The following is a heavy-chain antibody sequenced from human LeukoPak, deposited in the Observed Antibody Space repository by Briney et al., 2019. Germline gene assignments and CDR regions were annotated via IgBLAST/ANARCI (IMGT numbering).Heavy chain of an antibody. Sequence: PGGSLRLSCAASGFTFDDCAIHWVRLVPGKGLEWVSGISWNSSTLAYADSVKGRFTISRDNAKNSLYLQMDGLGAEDTAVYCARYDYGDYEDYFYYMDVWGKGTAVSVSS. V-gene: IGHV3-9*01. CDR2: ISWNSSTL. J-gene: IGHJ6*03. CDR1: GFTFDDCA. CDR3: RYDYGDYEDYFYYMDV. D-gene: IGHD4-17*01.